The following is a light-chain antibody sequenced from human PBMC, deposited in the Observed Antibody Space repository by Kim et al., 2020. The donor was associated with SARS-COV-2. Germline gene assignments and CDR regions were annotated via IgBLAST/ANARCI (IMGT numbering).Light chain of an antibody. J-gene: IGKJ1*01. Sequence: EIVMTQSPATLSVSPGERATLYCRASQSISDNLVWYQQKPGQSPRLIIYAATTRATDIPARFSGSGSGTEFTLTISSLQAEDFAVYYCQHYSDWPTFGQGTKVDIK. CDR2: AAT. CDR3: QHYSDWPT. CDR1: QSISDN. V-gene: IGKV3-15*01.